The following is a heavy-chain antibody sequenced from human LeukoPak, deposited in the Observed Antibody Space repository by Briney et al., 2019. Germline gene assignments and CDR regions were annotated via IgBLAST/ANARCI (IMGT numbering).Heavy chain of an antibody. Sequence: GGSLRLSCAASGFTFSSYAMSWVRQAPGKGLEWVSAISGSGGSTYYADSVKGRFTISRDNSKNTLYLQMNSLRAEDTAVYYCARDPRIAAAGTFWFDPWGQGTLVTVSS. D-gene: IGHD6-13*01. V-gene: IGHV3-23*01. CDR1: GFTFSSYA. CDR2: ISGSGGST. J-gene: IGHJ5*02. CDR3: ARDPRIAAAGTFWFDP.